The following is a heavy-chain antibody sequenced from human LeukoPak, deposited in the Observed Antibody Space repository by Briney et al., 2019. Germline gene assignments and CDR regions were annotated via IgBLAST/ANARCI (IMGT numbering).Heavy chain of an antibody. CDR1: GVTVSNNY. CDR2: LYSAGYT. J-gene: IGHJ4*02. CDR3: AKSPLRMVVTLSYYFDY. Sequence: GGSLRLSCAASGVTVSNNYMSWVRQAPGKGLEWVSILYSAGYTFYADSVKGRFTISRDNSKNTVYLQMNSLRAEDTAVYYCAKSPLRMVVTLSYYFDYWGQGTLVTVSS. V-gene: IGHV3-53*01. D-gene: IGHD2-21*02.